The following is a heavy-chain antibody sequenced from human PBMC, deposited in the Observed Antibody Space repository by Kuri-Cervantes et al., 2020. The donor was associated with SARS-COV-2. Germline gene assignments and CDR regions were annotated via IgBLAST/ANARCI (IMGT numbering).Heavy chain of an antibody. V-gene: IGHV3-21*01. J-gene: IGHJ1*01. Sequence: GASLKTSCAASGFSLSRYTMNWVRQAPGKALEWVSSISGSGSYIYYADSVKGRFTISKESGENSLYLHMNSLRGDDTAVYYCASRETAGTFSGYFQHWGQGALVTVSS. CDR1: GFSLSRYT. D-gene: IGHD6-13*01. CDR3: ASRETAGTFSGYFQH. CDR2: ISGSGSYI.